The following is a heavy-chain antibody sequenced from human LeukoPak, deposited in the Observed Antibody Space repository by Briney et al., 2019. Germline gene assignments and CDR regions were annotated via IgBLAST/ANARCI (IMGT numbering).Heavy chain of an antibody. CDR3: AHVYSSGWYSAAKTFDY. V-gene: IGHV2-5*01. D-gene: IGHD6-19*01. CDR2: IYWNDDK. J-gene: IGHJ4*02. CDR1: GFSLSTSGVG. Sequence: ESGPTLVKPTQTLTLTCTFSGFSLSTSGVGVGWIRQPPGKALEWLALIYWNDDKRYSPSLKSRLTITKDTSKNQVVLTMTNMDPVDTATYYCAHVYSSGWYSAAKTFDYWGQGTLVTVSS.